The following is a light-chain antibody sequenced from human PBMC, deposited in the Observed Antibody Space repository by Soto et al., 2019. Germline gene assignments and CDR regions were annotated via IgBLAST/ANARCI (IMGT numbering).Light chain of an antibody. Sequence: QSVLTQPPSVSGAPGQRVTISCTGSSFNIGAGYDVHWYQQLPGTAPKLLIYNNINRPSGVPDRFSGSKSGTSASLAITGLQPEDEADYYCQSYDTMLSGPGVFGGGTKRTVL. J-gene: IGLJ2*01. CDR3: QSYDTMLSGPGV. V-gene: IGLV1-40*01. CDR1: SFNIGAGYD. CDR2: NNI.